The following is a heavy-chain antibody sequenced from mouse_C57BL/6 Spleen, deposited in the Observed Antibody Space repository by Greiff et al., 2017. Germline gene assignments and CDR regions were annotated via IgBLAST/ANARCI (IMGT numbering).Heavy chain of an antibody. CDR1: GYTFTSYW. CDR3: ARGVLLRRWDY. Sequence: QVQLQQPGAELVRPGTSVKLSCKASGYTFTSYWMHWVKQRPGQGLEWIGVIDPSDSYTNYNQKFKGKATLTVDTSSSTAYMHLSSLTSEDSAVYYCARGVLLRRWDYWGQGTSVTVSS. D-gene: IGHD2-12*01. J-gene: IGHJ4*01. V-gene: IGHV1-59*01. CDR2: IDPSDSYT.